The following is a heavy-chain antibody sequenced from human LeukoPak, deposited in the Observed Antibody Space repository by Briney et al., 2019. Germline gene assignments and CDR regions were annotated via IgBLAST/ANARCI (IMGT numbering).Heavy chain of an antibody. D-gene: IGHD4-4*01. V-gene: IGHV3-30-3*01. CDR3: ARDLSEKYSIDY. J-gene: IGHJ4*02. Sequence: GGSLRLSCAASGFAFSSYAIHWVRQAPGKGLEWVSFISYDGRIKYYADSAKGRLTISRDNSKNTLSLQMNSLRAEDTAIYYCARDLSEKYSIDYWGQGTLVTVSS. CDR2: ISYDGRIK. CDR1: GFAFSSYA.